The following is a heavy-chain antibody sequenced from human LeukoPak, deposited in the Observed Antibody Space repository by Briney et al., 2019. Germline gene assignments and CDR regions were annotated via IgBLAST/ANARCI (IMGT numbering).Heavy chain of an antibody. CDR3: ARGFAMVRGVINRFDP. Sequence: KASETLSLTCAVSGASITSNWWSWVRQSPGKGLEWIGEIHHSASPNYNTSLKSRVTLSLDKSQNQFSLKVTSVTAADTAVYYCARGFAMVRGVINRFDPWGQGTLVIVSS. V-gene: IGHV4-4*02. D-gene: IGHD3-10*01. CDR1: GASITSNW. J-gene: IGHJ5*02. CDR2: IHHSASP.